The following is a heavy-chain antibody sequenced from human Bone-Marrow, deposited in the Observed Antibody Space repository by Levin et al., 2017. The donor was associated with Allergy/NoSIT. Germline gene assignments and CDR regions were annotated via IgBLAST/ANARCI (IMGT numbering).Heavy chain of an antibody. D-gene: IGHD4-23*01. Sequence: VASVKVSCKVSGFTLTELSIHWVRQAPGKGLEWMGGFDRENVETVYAQKLQGRITLTEDTSTGTASLELTTLTSEDTAVYYCATGDYGGIYFDHWGQGTKVTVSS. CDR2: FDRENVET. V-gene: IGHV1-24*01. CDR1: GFTLTELS. CDR3: ATGDYGGIYFDH. J-gene: IGHJ4*02.